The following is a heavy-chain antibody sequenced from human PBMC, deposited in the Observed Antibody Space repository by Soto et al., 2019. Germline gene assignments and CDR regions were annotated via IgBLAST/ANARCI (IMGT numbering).Heavy chain of an antibody. CDR1: GFTVSSNY. CDR3: TRGTSGSSGRVY. Sequence: EVQLVESGGGLVQPGGSLRLSCAASGFTVSSNYMSWVRQAPGKGLEWLSVIYTDDSTYYADSVKGRFTISRHNSKNTPYLQMNSLRAEDTAVEYCTRGTSGSSGRVYWGQGTLVTVSS. CDR2: IYTDDST. D-gene: IGHD3-22*01. J-gene: IGHJ4*02. V-gene: IGHV3-53*04.